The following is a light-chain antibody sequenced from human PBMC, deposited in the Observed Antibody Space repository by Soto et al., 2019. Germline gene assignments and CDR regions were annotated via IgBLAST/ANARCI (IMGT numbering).Light chain of an antibody. CDR1: QGISSF. J-gene: IGKJ1*01. CDR2: GAS. CDR3: QHYNSYSEA. V-gene: IGKV1-8*01. Sequence: AIRLTQSPSSLSASTGHSVTITCRATQGISSFLAWYQQKPGKPPNLLIYGASHLKSGVPSRFSGSGSGTDFTLTISSLQSEDFATYYCQHYNSYSEAFGQGTKVELK.